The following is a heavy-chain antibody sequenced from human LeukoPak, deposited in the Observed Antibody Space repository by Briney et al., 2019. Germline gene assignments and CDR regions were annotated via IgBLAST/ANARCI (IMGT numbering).Heavy chain of an antibody. Sequence: SGGSLRLSCAASGFTFSSYGMHWVRQAPGKGLEWVAFIRYDGSNKYYAGSVKGRFTISRDNSKNTLYLQMNSLRAEDTAVYYCAKDYSLLLDILTGIIDYWGQGTLVTVSS. V-gene: IGHV3-30*02. J-gene: IGHJ4*02. CDR3: AKDYSLLLDILTGIIDY. D-gene: IGHD3-9*01. CDR2: IRYDGSNK. CDR1: GFTFSSYG.